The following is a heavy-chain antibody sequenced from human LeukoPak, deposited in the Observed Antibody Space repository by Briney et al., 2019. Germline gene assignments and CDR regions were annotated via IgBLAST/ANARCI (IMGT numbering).Heavy chain of an antibody. J-gene: IGHJ6*03. CDR2: ISSSSSYI. CDR1: GFTFSSYS. CDR3: ARDPRGPRVYYYMDV. V-gene: IGHV3-21*01. Sequence: GSLRLSCAASGFTFSSYSMNWVRQAPGKGLEWDSSISSSSSYIYYADSVKGRFTISRDNAKNSLYLQMNSLRAEDTAVYYCARDPRGPRVYYYMDVWGKGTTVTVSS.